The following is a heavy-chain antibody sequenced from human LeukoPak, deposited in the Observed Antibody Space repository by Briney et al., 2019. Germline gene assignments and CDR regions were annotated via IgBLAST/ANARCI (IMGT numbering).Heavy chain of an antibody. CDR3: ASGGDRGFSYGFET. CDR2: IYYSGGR. J-gene: IGHJ4*02. D-gene: IGHD5-18*01. CDR1: GDSVRSYF. Sequence: SETLSLTCTVSGDSVRSYFWSWMRQSRGKEVEGIGYIYYSGGRKYSPSLKSRVSVSVDTSKNQVSLTLTSVTAADTAVYYCASGGDRGFSYGFETWGQGTLVTVSS. V-gene: IGHV4-59*02.